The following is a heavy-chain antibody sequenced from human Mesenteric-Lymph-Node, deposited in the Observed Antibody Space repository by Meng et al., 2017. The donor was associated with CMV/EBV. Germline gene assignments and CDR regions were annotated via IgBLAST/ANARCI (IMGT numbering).Heavy chain of an antibody. CDR3: AREAYCSSTSCYSYFDY. CDR2: INHSGST. Sequence: GSLRLSCAVYGGSFSGYYWSWIRQPPGKGLEWIGEINHSGSTNYNPSLKSRVTISVDTSKNQFSLKLSSVTAADTAVYYCAREAYCSSTSCYSYFDYWGQGTLVTVSS. CDR1: GGSFSGYY. V-gene: IGHV4-34*01. D-gene: IGHD2-2*02. J-gene: IGHJ4*02.